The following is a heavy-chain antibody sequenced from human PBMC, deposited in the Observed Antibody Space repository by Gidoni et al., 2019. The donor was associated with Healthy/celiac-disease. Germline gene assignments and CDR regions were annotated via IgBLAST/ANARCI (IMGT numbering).Heavy chain of an antibody. CDR1: GFTFSSYG. Sequence: QVQLVESGGGVVQPGRSLRLSCAASGFTFSSYGMHWVRPAPGKGLEWVAVIWYDGSNKYYADSVKGRFTISRDNSKNTLYLQMNSLRAEDTAVYYCARDGNNCSSTSCYVWGYYYYYYYMDVWGKGTTVTVSS. J-gene: IGHJ6*03. CDR2: IWYDGSNK. D-gene: IGHD2-2*01. CDR3: ARDGNNCSSTSCYVWGYYYYYYYMDV. V-gene: IGHV3-33*01.